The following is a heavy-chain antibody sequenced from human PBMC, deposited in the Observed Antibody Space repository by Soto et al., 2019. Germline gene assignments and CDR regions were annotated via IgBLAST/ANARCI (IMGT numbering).Heavy chain of an antibody. Sequence: QVQLVQSGAEVKKPGSSVKVSCKASGGTFSSYSISWVRQAPGQGLEWMGGIIPIFGTANYAQKFQGRVTNTADDSTSTAYMELSSLRSKDTAVYYCVRWSAYGYSYGYYFDYWGQGTLVTVSS. CDR1: GGTFSSYS. CDR3: VRWSAYGYSYGYYFDY. V-gene: IGHV1-69*01. D-gene: IGHD5-18*01. CDR2: IIPIFGTA. J-gene: IGHJ4*02.